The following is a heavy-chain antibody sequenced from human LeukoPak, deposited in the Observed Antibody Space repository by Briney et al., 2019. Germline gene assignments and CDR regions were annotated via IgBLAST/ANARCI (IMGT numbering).Heavy chain of an antibody. Sequence: VKVSCKASGYTFTSYGISWVRQAPGQGLEWMGCISAYNGNTNYAQKLQGRVTMTTDTSTSTAYMELRSLRSDDTTVYYCARGHSHDYGDYGAFDIWGQGTMVTVSS. CDR1: GYTFTSYG. CDR2: ISAYNGNT. D-gene: IGHD4-17*01. J-gene: IGHJ3*02. CDR3: ARGHSHDYGDYGAFDI. V-gene: IGHV1-18*01.